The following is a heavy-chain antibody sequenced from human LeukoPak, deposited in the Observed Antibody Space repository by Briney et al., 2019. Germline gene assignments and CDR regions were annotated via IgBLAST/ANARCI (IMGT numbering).Heavy chain of an antibody. J-gene: IGHJ4*02. CDR1: GFTFSSYS. D-gene: IGHD3-22*01. V-gene: IGHV3-21*01. Sequence: GGSLRLSCAASGFTFSSYSMNWVRQAPGKGLEWVSSISSSSSYIYYADSVKGRFTISRDNAENSLYLQMNSLRAEDTAVYYCARDISPYYYDSSGYLYWGQGTLVTVSS. CDR3: ARDISPYYYDSSGYLY. CDR2: ISSSSSYI.